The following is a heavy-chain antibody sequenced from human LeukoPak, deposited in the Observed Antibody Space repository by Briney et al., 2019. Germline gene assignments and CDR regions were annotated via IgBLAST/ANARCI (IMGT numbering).Heavy chain of an antibody. CDR1: GFTFSCYS. Sequence: GSLRLSCAASGFTFSCYSMHWVRQAPGKGLEWVASINHNGNVNYYVDSVKGRFTISRDNAKNSLYLQMSNLRAEDTAVYFCARGGGLDVWGQGATVTVSS. CDR2: INHNGNVN. J-gene: IGHJ6*02. V-gene: IGHV3-7*03. D-gene: IGHD3-16*01. CDR3: ARGGGLDV.